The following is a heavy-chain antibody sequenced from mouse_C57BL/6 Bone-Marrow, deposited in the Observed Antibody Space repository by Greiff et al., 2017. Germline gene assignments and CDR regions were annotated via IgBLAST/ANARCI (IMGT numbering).Heavy chain of an antibody. D-gene: IGHD3-1*01. CDR2: IRYSGST. Sequence: EVQLVESGPGMVKPSQSLSLTCTVTGYSITSGYDWHWIRHFPGNKLEWMGYIRYSGSTNYNPSLKSRISITHDTSTNHFFLKLNSVTTEDTATYYSASADGDGAFDYWGQGTTLTVSS. CDR3: ASADGDGAFDY. CDR1: GYSITSGYD. J-gene: IGHJ2*01. V-gene: IGHV3-1*01.